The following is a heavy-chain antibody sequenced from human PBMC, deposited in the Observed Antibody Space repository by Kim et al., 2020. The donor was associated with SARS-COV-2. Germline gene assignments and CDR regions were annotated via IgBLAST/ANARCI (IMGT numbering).Heavy chain of an antibody. CDR3: ARDESVFRYYYGSGSYYRGYGAFDY. D-gene: IGHD3-10*01. J-gene: IGHJ4*02. V-gene: IGHV4-38-2*02. CDR2: IYHSGST. Sequence: SETLSLTCTVSGYSISSGYYWGWIRQPPGKGLEWIGSIYHSGSTYYNPSLKSRVTISVDTSKNQFSLKLSSVTAADTAVYYCARDESVFRYYYGSGSYYRGYGAFDYWGQGTLVTVSS. CDR1: GYSISSGYY.